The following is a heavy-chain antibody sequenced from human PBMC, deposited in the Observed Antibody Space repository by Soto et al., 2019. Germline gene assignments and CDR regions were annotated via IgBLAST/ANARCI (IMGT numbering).Heavy chain of an antibody. J-gene: IGHJ6*02. V-gene: IGHV1-3*01. CDR3: AKPGYCSGGSCYLVGMDV. CDR1: GYTFTSYA. CDR2: INAGNGNT. Sequence: ASVKVSCKASGYTFTSYAMHWVRQAPGQRLEWMGWINAGNGNTKYSQKFQGRVTITRDTSASTAYMELSSLRSEDTAVYYCAKPGYCSGGSCYLVGMDVWGQGTTVTVSS. D-gene: IGHD2-15*01.